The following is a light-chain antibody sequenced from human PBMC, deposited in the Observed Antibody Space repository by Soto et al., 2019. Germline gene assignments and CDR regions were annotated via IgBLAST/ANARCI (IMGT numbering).Light chain of an antibody. V-gene: IGKV1-39*01. J-gene: IGKJ4*01. CDR2: DAS. CDR3: QQLNTYPVT. Sequence: DIQMTQSPTSLSASVGDRVTITCRASQTINKNLNWYRHKLGKAPELLIYDASDSQAGVPSRFSGSGSGTDFTLSITSLQPEDFATYYCQQLNTYPVTFGGGTKVEIK. CDR1: QTINKN.